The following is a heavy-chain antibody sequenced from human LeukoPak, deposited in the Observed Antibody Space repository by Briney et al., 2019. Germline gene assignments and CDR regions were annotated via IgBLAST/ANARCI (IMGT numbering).Heavy chain of an antibody. V-gene: IGHV3-73*01. D-gene: IGHD3-10*01. CDR3: TRRITMVRGAPPYDYYGMDV. CDR1: GFSFSGSA. J-gene: IGHJ6*04. CDR2: IRSKANSYAT. Sequence: GGSLRLSCAASGFSFSGSAMHWVRQASGKGLEWVGRIRSKANSYATAYAVSVRGRFTISRDDSKNTAFLQIKSLKTEDTAVYYCTRRITMVRGAPPYDYYGMDVWGKGTTVTVSS.